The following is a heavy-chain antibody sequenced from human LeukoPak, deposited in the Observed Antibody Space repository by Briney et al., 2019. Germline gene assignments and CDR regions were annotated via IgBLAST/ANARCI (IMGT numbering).Heavy chain of an antibody. Sequence: PSETQSLTCAVYGGSFSGYYWTWIRQTPEKGLEWIGEMNPSGSTNYNPSLKSRVTISVDTSKNQFSLELSSVTAADTAVYYCARGRQDVTMIVVVMTAVSYYLDVWGKGTTVTVS. D-gene: IGHD3-22*01. CDR3: ARGRQDVTMIVVVMTAVSYYLDV. J-gene: IGHJ6*03. CDR1: GGSFSGYY. V-gene: IGHV4-34*01. CDR2: MNPSGST.